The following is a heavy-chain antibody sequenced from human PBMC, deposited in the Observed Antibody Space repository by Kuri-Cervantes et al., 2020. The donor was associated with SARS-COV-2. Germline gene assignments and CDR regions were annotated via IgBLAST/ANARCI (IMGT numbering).Heavy chain of an antibody. J-gene: IGHJ6*04. D-gene: IGHD6-13*01. CDR2: IYYGGST. CDR1: GGSISSTSSY. V-gene: IGHV4-39*01. CDR3: ARHATGYSSSSYLGYYAMDV. Sequence: SETLSLTCTVSGGSISSTSSYWGWIRQPPGKGLECIGTIYYGGSTYYNPSLKRRITISVDTSKNQFSLRLSSVTAADTAVYYCARHATGYSSSSYLGYYAMDVWGKGTTVTVSS.